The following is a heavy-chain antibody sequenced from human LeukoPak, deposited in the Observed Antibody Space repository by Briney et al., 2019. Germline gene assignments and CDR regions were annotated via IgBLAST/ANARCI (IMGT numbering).Heavy chain of an antibody. J-gene: IGHJ6*02. CDR1: GFTFSSHG. CDR2: IWYDGSNK. Sequence: GGSLRLSCAPSGFTFSSHGLHWVGQAPGQGLEWVAVIWYDGSNKYYADSVKGRFTISRDNSKNTVYLQMHSLRAEDTAVYYCARDFVAAPTVWGQGTTVTVSS. V-gene: IGHV3-33*01. D-gene: IGHD6-13*01. CDR3: ARDFVAAPTV.